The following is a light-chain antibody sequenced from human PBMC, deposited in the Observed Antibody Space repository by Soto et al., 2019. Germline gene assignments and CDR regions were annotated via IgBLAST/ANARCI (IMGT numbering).Light chain of an antibody. V-gene: IGLV2-14*01. CDR1: SSDVGGYNY. CDR3: SSYTGSTTYV. CDR2: EVS. J-gene: IGLJ1*01. Sequence: QSVLTQPASVSGSPGQSITISCTGTSSDVGGYNYVSWYQQHPGKAPKLMIYEVSNRPSGVSNRFSGSKSGNTASLTISGLQTEEEADYYCSSYTGSTTYVFGPGTKVTVL.